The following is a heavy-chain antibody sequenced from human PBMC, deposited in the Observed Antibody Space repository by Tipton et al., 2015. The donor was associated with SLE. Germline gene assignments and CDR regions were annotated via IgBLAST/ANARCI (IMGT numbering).Heavy chain of an antibody. CDR3: ARGVATIDGDAFDI. CDR1: GGSISSGYYY. D-gene: IGHD5-12*01. Sequence: TLSLTCTVSGGSISSGYYYWGWIRQPPGKGLEWIGSIYYSGTTYYHPSLKSRVTISLDTSKNQFSLKVRSVTAADTAVYWCARGVATIDGDAFDIWGPGTMVTVSS. J-gene: IGHJ3*02. V-gene: IGHV4-39*07. CDR2: IYYSGTT.